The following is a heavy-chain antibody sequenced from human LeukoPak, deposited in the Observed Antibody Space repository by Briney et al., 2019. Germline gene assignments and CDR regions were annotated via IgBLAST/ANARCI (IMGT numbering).Heavy chain of an antibody. CDR3: ARDRNGWDSFDY. V-gene: IGHV4-59*01. CDR1: GGSISSYY. J-gene: IGHJ4*02. CDR2: IYYSGST. D-gene: IGHD6-19*01. Sequence: SETLSLTCTVSGGSISSYYWSWIRQPPGKGLECIGYIYYSGSTNYNPSLKSRVTISVDTSKNQFSLKLSSVTAADTAVYYCARDRNGWDSFDYWGQGTLVTVSS.